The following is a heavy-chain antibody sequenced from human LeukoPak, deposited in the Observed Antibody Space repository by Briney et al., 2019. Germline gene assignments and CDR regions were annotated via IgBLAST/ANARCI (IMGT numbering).Heavy chain of an antibody. Sequence: GGSLRLSCAGSGFTFSSYWMHWVRQAPGKGLVWVSRINSDGSSLSYADSVKGRFTISRDNAKNTLYLQMNSLRAEDTAVYYCARDSTYSSSPSATPYYYYYYMDVWGKGTTVTVSS. CDR3: ARDSTYSSSPSATPYYYYYYMDV. CDR1: GFTFSSYW. V-gene: IGHV3-74*01. J-gene: IGHJ6*03. D-gene: IGHD6-6*01. CDR2: INSDGSSL.